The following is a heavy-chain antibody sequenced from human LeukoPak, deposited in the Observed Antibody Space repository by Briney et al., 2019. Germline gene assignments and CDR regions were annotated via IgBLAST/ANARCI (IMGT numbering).Heavy chain of an antibody. CDR3: AKDLMGITIFGVVTD. CDR2: ISGSGGST. V-gene: IGHV3-23*01. D-gene: IGHD3-3*01. J-gene: IGHJ4*02. Sequence: GGSLRLSCAASGFTFSSYAMSWVRQAPGKGLEWVSAISGSGGSTYYADSVKGRFTISRDNSKNTLYLQMNSLRAEDTAVYYCAKDLMGITIFGVVTDWGQGTLVTVSS. CDR1: GFTFSSYA.